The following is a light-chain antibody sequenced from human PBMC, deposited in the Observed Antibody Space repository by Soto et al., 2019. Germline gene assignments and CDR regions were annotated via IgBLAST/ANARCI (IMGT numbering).Light chain of an antibody. Sequence: EIVLTHSPATLSVSPGARATLSCLASQSVGSGYLAWYQQKPGQAPRLLIYGASNRATGIPDRFSGSGSGTDFTLTISSLEPEDFAVYYCQQYGSSPITFGQGTRLEI. V-gene: IGKV3-20*01. J-gene: IGKJ5*01. CDR1: QSVGSGY. CDR3: QQYGSSPIT. CDR2: GAS.